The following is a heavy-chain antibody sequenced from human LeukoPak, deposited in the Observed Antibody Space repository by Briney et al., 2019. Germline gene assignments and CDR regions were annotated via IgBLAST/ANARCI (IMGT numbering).Heavy chain of an antibody. Sequence: KSSETLSLTCTVSGGSISSYYWSWIRQPPGKGLEWIGYIYYSGSTNYNPSLKSRVTISVDTSKNQFSLKLSSVTAADTAVYYCARWGPRNRDYGVRRRPYYYYGMDVWGQGTTVTVSS. V-gene: IGHV4-59*12. J-gene: IGHJ6*02. CDR2: IYYSGST. D-gene: IGHD4-17*01. CDR1: GGSISSYY. CDR3: ARWGPRNRDYGVRRRPYYYYGMDV.